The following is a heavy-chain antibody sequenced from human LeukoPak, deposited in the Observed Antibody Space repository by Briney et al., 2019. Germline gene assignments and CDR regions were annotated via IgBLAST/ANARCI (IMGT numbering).Heavy chain of an antibody. D-gene: IGHD5-12*01. Sequence: GGSLRLSCEAAGFIFSNYGIYWVRQAPGKGLERVAVIWNDGSKMFYAESVEGRFSISRDNSKTTLYLQMNSLRVEDTAVYYCARSQGYSKTWHIDYWGQGTLVTVSS. CDR1: GFIFSNYG. CDR2: IWNDGSKM. V-gene: IGHV3-33*01. CDR3: ARSQGYSKTWHIDY. J-gene: IGHJ4*02.